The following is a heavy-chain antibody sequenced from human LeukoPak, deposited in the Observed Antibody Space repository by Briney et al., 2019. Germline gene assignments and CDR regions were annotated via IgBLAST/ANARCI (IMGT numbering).Heavy chain of an antibody. CDR3: ARSSVYRSSWLIDY. D-gene: IGHD6-13*01. CDR2: IYTSGST. CDR1: GGSLSNHY. J-gene: IGHJ4*02. Sequence: SETLSLTCTVSGGSLSNHYWNWIRQPAGKGLERIGRIYTSGSTNYNPSLKSRVTMSVDTSKNQFSLKLTSVTAADTAVYYCARSSVYRSSWLIDYWGQGTLVTVS. V-gene: IGHV4-4*07.